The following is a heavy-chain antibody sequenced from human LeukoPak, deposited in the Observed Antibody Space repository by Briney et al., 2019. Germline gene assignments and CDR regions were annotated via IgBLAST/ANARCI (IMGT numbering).Heavy chain of an antibody. J-gene: IGHJ4*02. V-gene: IGHV3-23*01. CDR1: GFTLSTCA. CDR2: IASSLGAT. D-gene: IGHD4-17*01. Sequence: GGSLRLSCSASGFTLSTCAMSWVRQAPGKGLEWVAGIASSLGATYYADSVKGRFRISRDNSKSTLNLQMNRLRTQDTAIYYYAKSTPSSDRGDFSYHFDFWGQGTLVTVSS. CDR3: AKSTPSSDRGDFSYHFDF.